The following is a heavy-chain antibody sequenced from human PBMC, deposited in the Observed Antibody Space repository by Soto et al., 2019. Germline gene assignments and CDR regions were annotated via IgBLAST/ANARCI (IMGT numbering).Heavy chain of an antibody. CDR1: GGSVSSGSYY. V-gene: IGHV4-61*01. CDR3: AVGYYDSSGYVGRY. CDR2: IYYSGST. Sequence: ASETLSLTCTVSGGSVSSGSYYWSWIRQPPGKGLEWIGYIYYSGSTNYNPSLKSRVTISVDTSKNQFSLKLSSVTAADTAVYYCAVGYYDSSGYVGRYWGQGTLVTVSS. J-gene: IGHJ4*02. D-gene: IGHD3-22*01.